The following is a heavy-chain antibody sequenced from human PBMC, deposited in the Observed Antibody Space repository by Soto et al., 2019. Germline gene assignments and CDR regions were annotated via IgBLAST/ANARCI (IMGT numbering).Heavy chain of an antibody. J-gene: IGHJ3*01. D-gene: IGHD2-21*01. CDR1: GFSFNSYA. CDR2: ISATGYYL. Sequence: WGSLRLSCVASGFSFNSYAMNWVRLAPGKGPEWVATISATGYYLYYADSVRGRFTISRDNTKKSLFLQMSSLRAEDTAVYYWVRDFSRIGGDTADACDVWGHGTTVIVS. CDR3: VRDFSRIGGDTADACDV. V-gene: IGHV3-21*01.